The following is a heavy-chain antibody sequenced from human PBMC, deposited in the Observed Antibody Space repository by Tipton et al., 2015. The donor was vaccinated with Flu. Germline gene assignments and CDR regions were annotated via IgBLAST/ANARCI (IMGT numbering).Heavy chain of an antibody. V-gene: IGHV4-59*08. CDR2: IYYSGIT. CDR3: ASFISEYNWNYGEGLDY. CDR1: GASIRSYY. Sequence: TLSLTCTVSGASIRSYYWSWIRQPPGKGLEWIGYIYYSGITNYNPSLKSRVTISVDTSKNQFSLKLSSVTAADTAVYYCASFISEYNWNYGEGLDYWGQGTLVTVSS. J-gene: IGHJ4*02. D-gene: IGHD1-7*01.